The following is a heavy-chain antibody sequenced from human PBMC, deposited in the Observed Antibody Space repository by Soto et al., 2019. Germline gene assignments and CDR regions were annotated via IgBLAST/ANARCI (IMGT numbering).Heavy chain of an antibody. Sequence: SETLSLTCTVSGGSISSGGYYWSWIRQHPGKGLEWIGYIYYSGSTYYNPSLKSRVTISVDTSKNQFSLKLSSVTAADTAVYYCARRLYSSTRYYYYYYMDDWGKGTTVTVSS. V-gene: IGHV4-31*03. CDR2: IYYSGST. CDR1: GGSISSGGYY. CDR3: ARRLYSSTRYYYYYYMDD. D-gene: IGHD6-13*01. J-gene: IGHJ6*03.